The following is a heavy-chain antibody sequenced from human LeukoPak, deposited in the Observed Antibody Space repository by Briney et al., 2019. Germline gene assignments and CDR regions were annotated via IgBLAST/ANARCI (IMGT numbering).Heavy chain of an antibody. V-gene: IGHV4-34*01. CDR2: INHSGST. CDR1: GGSFSGYY. Sequence: SETLSLTCAVYGGSFSGYYWRWIRQPPGHGLEWIGEINHSGSTNYNPSLKSRVTISVDTSKNQFSLKLSSVTAADTAVYYCARGRGGIARKYDSSTTRYFDLWGRGTLVTVSS. CDR3: ARGRGGIARKYDSSTTRYFDL. D-gene: IGHD3-22*01. J-gene: IGHJ2*01.